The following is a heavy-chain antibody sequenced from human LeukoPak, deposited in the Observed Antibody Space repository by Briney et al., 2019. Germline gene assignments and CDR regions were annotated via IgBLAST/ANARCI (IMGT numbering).Heavy chain of an antibody. CDR3: AKEGRFLDRSPVDY. Sequence: GGSQRLSCAASGFTFSSYWMHWVRHAPGEGLVWVSGIKGDGGSTSYADSVKGRFTVSRDHAKNTLYQQMNSLRAEDTAVYYCAKEGRFLDRSPVDYWGQGSLVTVSS. D-gene: IGHD3/OR15-3a*01. V-gene: IGHV3-74*01. CDR2: IKGDGGST. CDR1: GFTFSSYW. J-gene: IGHJ4*02.